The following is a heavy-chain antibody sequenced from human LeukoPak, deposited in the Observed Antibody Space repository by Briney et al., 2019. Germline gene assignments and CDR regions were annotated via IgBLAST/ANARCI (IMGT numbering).Heavy chain of an antibody. CDR3: ARVYDFWGGNQGIDG. CDR2: IYNSGST. CDR1: GGSFSGYY. V-gene: IGHV4-34*01. Sequence: SETLSLTCAVSGGSFSGYYWSWIRQPPGKGLEWIGEIYNSGSTNYNPSLKSRVTILLDTSKNQFSLRLSSVTAADTAVYYCARVYDFWGGNQGIDGWGQGTTVIVSS. J-gene: IGHJ6*02. D-gene: IGHD3-3*01.